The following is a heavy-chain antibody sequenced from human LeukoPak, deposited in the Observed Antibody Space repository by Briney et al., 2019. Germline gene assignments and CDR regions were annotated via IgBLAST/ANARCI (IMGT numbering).Heavy chain of an antibody. D-gene: IGHD3-10*01. V-gene: IGHV3-30*02. CDR1: GFTFSSYG. CDR2: IRYDGSNK. Sequence: GGSLRLSCAASGFTFSSYGMHWVRQAPGKGLEWVAFIRYDGSNKYYADSVKGRFTISRDNSKNTLYLQMNSLRAEDTAVYYCAAVLLWFGEFDPWGQGTLVTVSS. CDR3: AAVLLWFGEFDP. J-gene: IGHJ5*02.